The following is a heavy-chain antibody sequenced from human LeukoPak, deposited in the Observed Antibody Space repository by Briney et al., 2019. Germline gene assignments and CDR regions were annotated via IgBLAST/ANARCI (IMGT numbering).Heavy chain of an antibody. J-gene: IGHJ4*02. CDR1: GGTFSSYA. D-gene: IGHD3-10*01. CDR3: ASERGGVTHFDY. V-gene: IGHV1-69*06. CDR2: IIPIFGTA. Sequence: SVKVSCKASGGTFSSYAISWVRQAPGQGLEWMGGIIPIFGTANYAQKFQGRVTITADKSTSTAYMELSSLRSEDTAVYYCASERGGVTHFDYWGQGPLVPVSS.